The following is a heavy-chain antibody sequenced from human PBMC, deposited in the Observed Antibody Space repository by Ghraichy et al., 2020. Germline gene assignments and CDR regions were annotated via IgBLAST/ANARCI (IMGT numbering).Heavy chain of an antibody. V-gene: IGHV4-39*01. J-gene: IGHJ4*02. Sequence: SETLSLTCIVPGGYISGSVYYWAWIRQSPGTGLEWIGSISYSVITYYNTPFKSRFTISVDTPKNQFSLKLNSVTDTDTGVYYCARQRGRHYSEGSANFDYWGQGTQVTVSS. CDR2: ISYSVIT. CDR1: GGYISGSVYY. D-gene: IGHD3-22*01. CDR3: ARQRGRHYSEGSANFDY.